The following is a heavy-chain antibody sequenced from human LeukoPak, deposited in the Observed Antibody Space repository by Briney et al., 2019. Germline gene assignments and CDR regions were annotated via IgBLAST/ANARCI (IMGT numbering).Heavy chain of an antibody. CDR1: GFTSDDYS. J-gene: IGHJ4*02. Sequence: GRSLRLSCAASGFTSDDYSMHWVRQAPGKGLEWVSGISWNSGSAGYADSVKGRFTISRDNAKNSLYLQMNSLRTEDTALYYCAKDRTYSDYGALDYWGQGTLVTVSS. CDR2: ISWNSGSA. V-gene: IGHV3-9*02. CDR3: AKDRTYSDYGALDY. D-gene: IGHD4-17*01.